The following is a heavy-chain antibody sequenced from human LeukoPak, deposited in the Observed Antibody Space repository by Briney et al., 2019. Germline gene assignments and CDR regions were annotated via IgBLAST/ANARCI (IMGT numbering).Heavy chain of an antibody. J-gene: IGHJ4*02. CDR3: ARDLEGLERYFDI. D-gene: IGHD1-1*01. CDR2: INPDSGGT. V-gene: IGHV1-2*02. CDR1: GFTFTGYY. Sequence: ASVRVSCKASGFTFTGYYIHWVRQAPGKGLEWMGGINPDSGGTKSAQTFQGRVTMTRDTSISTAYMELSRLRSDDTAVYYCARDLEGLERYFDIWGRGTRVTVSP.